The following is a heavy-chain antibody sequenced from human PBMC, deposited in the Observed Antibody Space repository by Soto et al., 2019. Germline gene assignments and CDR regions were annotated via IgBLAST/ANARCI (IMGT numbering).Heavy chain of an antibody. CDR1: GFIFSRSA. Sequence: PGGSLRLSCAASGFIFSRSAMNWVRQAPGKGLEWVSSISSSSSYIYYADSVKGRFTISRDNAKNSVYLQMDSLRVEDTAVYYCAREGALKPFSSWGQGALVTVSS. J-gene: IGHJ5*02. V-gene: IGHV3-21*01. CDR2: ISSSSSYI. CDR3: AREGALKPFSS.